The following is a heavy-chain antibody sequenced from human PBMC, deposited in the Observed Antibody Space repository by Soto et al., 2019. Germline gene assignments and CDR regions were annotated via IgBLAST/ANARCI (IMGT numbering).Heavy chain of an antibody. CDR2: VGADNGNT. Sequence: SVKLSCEASGSTFASYGICWVRQAPVHWLAGMGWVGADNGNTRYSHKLQGRFAMTTDTSTTTAYMELRSLRSQDPAAYPCPRRRTSSPYLYVMDVWGQRPTVTVSS. V-gene: IGHV1-18*01. D-gene: IGHD6-13*01. CDR1: GSTFASYG. J-gene: IGHJ6*02. CDR3: PRRRTSSPYLYVMDV.